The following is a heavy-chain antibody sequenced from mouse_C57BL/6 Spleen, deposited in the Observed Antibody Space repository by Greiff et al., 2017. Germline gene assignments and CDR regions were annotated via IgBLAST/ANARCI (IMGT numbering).Heavy chain of an antibody. J-gene: IGHJ1*03. CDR3: ARDIYYYGSSLSYWYFDV. CDR2: IDPISGGT. D-gene: IGHD1-1*01. CDR1: GYTFTSYW. V-gene: IGHV1-72*01. Sequence: VQLQQPGAELVKPGASVKLSCKASGYTFTSYWMHWVKQRPGRGLEWIGRIDPISGGTKYNEKFKSKATLTVDKPSSTAYMQLSSLTSEDSAVYYCARDIYYYGSSLSYWYFDVWGTGTTVTVSS.